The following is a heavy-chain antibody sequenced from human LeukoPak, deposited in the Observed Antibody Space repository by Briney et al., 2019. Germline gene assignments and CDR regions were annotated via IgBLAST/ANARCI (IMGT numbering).Heavy chain of an antibody. CDR2: IHSSGSTI. Sequence: GGSLRLSCAASGFTISSYEMNWVRQAPGKGLQWISYIHSSGSTIYYADSVKGRFTISRDNAKNSLYLQMNSLRAEDTAVYYCVRDKSGCCFDYWGQGTLVTVSS. CDR1: GFTISSYE. J-gene: IGHJ4*02. V-gene: IGHV3-48*03. CDR3: VRDKSGCCFDY. D-gene: IGHD1-26*01.